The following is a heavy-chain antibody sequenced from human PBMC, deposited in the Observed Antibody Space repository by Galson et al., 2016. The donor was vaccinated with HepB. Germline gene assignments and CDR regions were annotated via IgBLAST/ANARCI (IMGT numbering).Heavy chain of an antibody. Sequence: SLRLPCAVSRFTFSSYAMHWVRQAPGKGLEWVAVISDDGREKYCADAVKGRYTISRDNSKKTLFLQVNSLRAEDTAVYYCAKDRSNHYYTYGMDVWGQGTTVTVSS. CDR3: AKDRSNHYYTYGMDV. J-gene: IGHJ6*02. V-gene: IGHV3-30*18. D-gene: IGHD3-16*02. CDR1: RFTFSSYA. CDR2: ISDDGREK.